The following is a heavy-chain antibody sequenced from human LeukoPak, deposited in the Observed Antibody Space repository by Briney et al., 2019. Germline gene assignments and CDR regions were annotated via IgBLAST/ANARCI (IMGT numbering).Heavy chain of an antibody. CDR3: ARDRYYYDSSGYLFDY. CDR2: IYTSGST. CDR1: GGSISSYY. V-gene: IGHV4-4*07. D-gene: IGHD3-22*01. J-gene: IGHJ4*02. Sequence: SETLSLTCTVSGGSISSYYWSWIRQPAGKGLEWIGRIYTSGSTNYNPSLKSRVTMSVDTSKNQFSLKLSSVTAADTAVYYCARDRYYYDSSGYLFDYWGQGTLVTVSS.